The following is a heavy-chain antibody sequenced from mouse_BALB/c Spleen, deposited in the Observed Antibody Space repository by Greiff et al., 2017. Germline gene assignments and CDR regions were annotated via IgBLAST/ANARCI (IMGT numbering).Heavy chain of an antibody. Sequence: GGGLVQPKGSLKLSCAASGFTFNTYAMNWVRQAPGKGLEWVARIRSKSNNYATYYADSVKDRFTISRDDSQSMLYLQMNNLKTEDTAMYYCVRHGDGPAMDYWGQGTSVTVSS. J-gene: IGHJ4*01. CDR1: GFTFNTYA. D-gene: IGHD2-13*01. V-gene: IGHV10-1*02. CDR2: IRSKSNNYAT. CDR3: VRHGDGPAMDY.